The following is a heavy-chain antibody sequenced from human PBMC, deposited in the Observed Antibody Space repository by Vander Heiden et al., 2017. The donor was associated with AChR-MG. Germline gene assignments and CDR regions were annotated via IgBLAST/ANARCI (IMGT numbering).Heavy chain of an antibody. CDR1: GDTFRNYA. V-gene: IGHV1-69*06. J-gene: IGHJ2*01. CDR3: ARGSSSGNWHFGL. Sequence: QVQLVQSGAEVKKPGSSVKVSCKASGDTFRNYAVSGVRQAPGQGLEWLGEIIPMFATATYAQKFQGRVTIIADTSTATSYMELSSLKSDDTALYYCARGSSSGNWHFGLWGRGTLVTVSS. CDR2: IIPMFATA. D-gene: IGHD6-25*01.